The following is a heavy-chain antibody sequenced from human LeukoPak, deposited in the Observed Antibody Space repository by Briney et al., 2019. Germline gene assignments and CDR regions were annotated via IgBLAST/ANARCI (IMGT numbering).Heavy chain of an antibody. CDR2: ISYDGSNK. CDR1: GFTFSSYA. D-gene: IGHD3-10*01. J-gene: IGHJ4*02. V-gene: IGHV3-30*04. CDR3: ARDRITMVRGPFDY. Sequence: GGSLRLSCAASGFTFSSYAMHWVRQAPGKGPEWVAVISYDGSNKYYADSVKGRFTISRDNSKNTLYLQMNSLRAEDTAVYYCARDRITMVRGPFDYWGQGTLVTVSS.